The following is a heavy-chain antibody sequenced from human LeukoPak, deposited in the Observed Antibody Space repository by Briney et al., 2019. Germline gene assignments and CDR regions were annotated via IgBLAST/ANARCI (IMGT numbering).Heavy chain of an antibody. CDR3: ARDGGVAGTWGN. CDR1: GGSISSSSYY. Sequence: SETLSLTCTVSGGSISSSSYYWGWIRQPPGKGLEWIGSIYYSGSTYYNPSLKSRVTISVDTSKNQFSLKLSSVIAADTAVYYCARDGGVAGTWGNWGQGTLVTVSS. J-gene: IGHJ4*02. V-gene: IGHV4-39*07. CDR2: IYYSGST. D-gene: IGHD6-19*01.